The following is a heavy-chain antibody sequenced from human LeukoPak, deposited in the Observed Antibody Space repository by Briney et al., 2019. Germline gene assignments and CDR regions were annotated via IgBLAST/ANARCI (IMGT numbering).Heavy chain of an antibody. CDR1: GYSLTELC. V-gene: IGHV1-24*01. D-gene: IGHD3-22*01. Sequence: ASVKVSCKVSGYSLTELCMHLVRQAPGKGLEWMGGFGPGDGATFYAPQMQRRVTMAEATSTHTAYMELSSLRSDATAVYYCATSLTYYYDCRVYPPANYWGQGTLVTVSS. J-gene: IGHJ4*02. CDR2: FGPGDGAT. CDR3: ATSLTYYYDCRVYPPANY.